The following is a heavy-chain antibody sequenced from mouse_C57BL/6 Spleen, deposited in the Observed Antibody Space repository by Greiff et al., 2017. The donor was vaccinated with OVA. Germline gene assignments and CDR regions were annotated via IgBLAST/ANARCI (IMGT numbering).Heavy chain of an antibody. J-gene: IGHJ2*01. CDR3: ARGGTTVVAYYFDY. V-gene: IGHV1-80*01. Sequence: QVQLQQSGAELVKPGASVKISCKASGYAFSSYWMNWVKQRPGKGLEWIGQIYPGDGDTNYNGKFKGKATLTADKSSSTAYMQLSSLTSEDSAVYSCARGGTTVVAYYFDYWGQGTTLTVSS. CDR1: GYAFSSYW. CDR2: IYPGDGDT. D-gene: IGHD1-1*01.